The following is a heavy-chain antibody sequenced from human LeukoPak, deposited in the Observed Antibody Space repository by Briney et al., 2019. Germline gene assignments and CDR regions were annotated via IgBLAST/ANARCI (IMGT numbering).Heavy chain of an antibody. V-gene: IGHV4-59*08. CDR2: IYYNGST. CDR3: ARQSRGIAVAGLDY. J-gene: IGHJ4*02. CDR1: GGSISSYY. Sequence: PSETLSLTCIVSGGSISSYYWTWIRQPPGKGLEWIGYIYYNGSTNYNPSLMSRVTISVDTSKNQFPLKLNSVTAADTAVYYCARQSRGIAVAGLDYWGQGILVTVSS. D-gene: IGHD6-19*01.